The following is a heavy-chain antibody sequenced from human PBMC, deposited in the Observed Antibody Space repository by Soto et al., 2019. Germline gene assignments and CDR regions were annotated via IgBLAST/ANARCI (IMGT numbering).Heavy chain of an antibody. Sequence: PSETLSLTCTVSGGSISSYYWSWIRQPPGKGLEWIGYIYYTGTTTYNPSIKSRVTISVDSSKNQFSLNLTSVSAADTAEYYCASQGGFYQSLNSCGQRTLVTVSS. CDR2: IYYTGTT. D-gene: IGHD3-22*01. J-gene: IGHJ4*02. V-gene: IGHV4-59*08. CDR1: GGSISSYY. CDR3: ASQGGFYQSLNS.